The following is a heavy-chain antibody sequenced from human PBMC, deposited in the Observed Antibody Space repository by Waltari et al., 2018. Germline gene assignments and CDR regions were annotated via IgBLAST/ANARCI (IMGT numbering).Heavy chain of an antibody. Sequence: QLQLQESGPGLVKPSETLSLTCTVSGGSISSSSYYWGWIRQPPGKGLEWIGSIYYSGSTYSNPSLKSRVTISVDTSKNQFSLKLSSVTAADTAVYYCARDPPDSIITGTTPLNFDYWGQGTLVTVSS. CDR2: IYYSGST. CDR1: GGSISSSSYY. V-gene: IGHV4-39*07. D-gene: IGHD1-20*01. J-gene: IGHJ4*02. CDR3: ARDPPDSIITGTTPLNFDY.